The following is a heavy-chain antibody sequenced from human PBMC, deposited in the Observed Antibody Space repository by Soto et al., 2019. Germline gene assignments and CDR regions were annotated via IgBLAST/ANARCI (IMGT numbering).Heavy chain of an antibody. V-gene: IGHV3-30*18. CDR3: AKGILSATIGPYAMDG. D-gene: IGHD3-16*01. J-gene: IGHJ6*02. CDR2: ISYDGNYR. Sequence: GGSLRLSCEASGFAFSSYAMHWVRQAPGKGLEWVGVISYDGNYRYYADFVKGRFTISRDNSKNTLYVQVNSLRPEDTAVYYCAKGILSATIGPYAMDGWGQGTTVTVSS. CDR1: GFAFSSYA.